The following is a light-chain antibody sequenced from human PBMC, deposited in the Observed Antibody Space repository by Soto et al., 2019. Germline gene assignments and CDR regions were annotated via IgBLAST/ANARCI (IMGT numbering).Light chain of an antibody. V-gene: IGKV3-20*01. J-gene: IGKJ1*01. CDR3: QQDGSSLWT. Sequence: EFVWPKCHATVSLSPGERATLSCRASQSLSKSLVWYQQKPGQAPRLLIDGASNRATGIPARFSGSGSGTDFTLTISRLEPEDFAVYYCQQDGSSLWTFGQGTKVDIK. CDR2: GAS. CDR1: QSLSKS.